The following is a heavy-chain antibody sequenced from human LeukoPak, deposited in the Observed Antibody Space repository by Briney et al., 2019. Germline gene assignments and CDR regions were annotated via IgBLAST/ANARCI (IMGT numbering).Heavy chain of an antibody. V-gene: IGHV3-23*01. CDR2: ISGSSAST. Sequence: GGSLRLSCAASGFTFSTYAMNWVRQAPGKGLEWVSGISGSSASTYYADSVKGRFTISRDNSKNTLFLQMNSLRAEDTAVYYCAREIFNGFDIWGQGTMVTVSS. CDR3: AREIFNGFDI. J-gene: IGHJ3*02. CDR1: GFTFSTYA.